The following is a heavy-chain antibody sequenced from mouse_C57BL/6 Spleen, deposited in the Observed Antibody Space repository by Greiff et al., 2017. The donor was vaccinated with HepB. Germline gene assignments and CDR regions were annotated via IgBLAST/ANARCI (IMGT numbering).Heavy chain of an antibody. CDR3: ARGDYELYAVDY. D-gene: IGHD2-4*01. Sequence: EVQLQQSGPELVKPGASVKISCKASGYTFTDYYMNWVKQSHGKSLEWIGDINPNNGGTSYNQKFKGKATLTVDKSSSTAYMELRSLTSEDSAVYYCARGDYELYAVDYWSQGTSVTVAS. V-gene: IGHV1-26*01. CDR2: INPNNGGT. J-gene: IGHJ4*01. CDR1: GYTFTDYY.